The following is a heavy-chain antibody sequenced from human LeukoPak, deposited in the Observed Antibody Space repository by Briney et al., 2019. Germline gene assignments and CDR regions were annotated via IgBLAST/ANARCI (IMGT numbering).Heavy chain of an antibody. V-gene: IGHV4-59*01. CDR2: IYYSGSST. J-gene: IGHJ6*02. CDR3: ARTSRHFYGSGTKLTPWPAGMDV. Sequence: SETLSLTCTVSGGSMSGFFWTWIRQPPGRELEWIGSIYYSGSSTKYNPSLKSRVTISVDTSKSQFSLNLNSATAADTAVHYCARTSRHFYGSGTKLTPWPAGMDVWGQGTTVTVSS. D-gene: IGHD3-10*01. CDR1: GGSMSGFF.